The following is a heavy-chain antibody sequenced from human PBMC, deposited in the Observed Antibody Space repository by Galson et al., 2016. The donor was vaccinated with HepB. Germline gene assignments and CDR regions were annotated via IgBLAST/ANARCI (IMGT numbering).Heavy chain of an antibody. CDR2: ISNTSSYT. D-gene: IGHD1-1*01. J-gene: IGHJ6*02. CDR3: ARDLRTMSSGSYAYALDV. CDR1: GFNLSDYY. Sequence: SLRLSCAASGFNLSDYYMTWIRQAPGKGLEWVSHISNTSSYTNYADSLKGRFTISRDNAKNSLYLQMNGLRVDDTAVYYCARDLRTMSSGSYAYALDVWGQGTTVTVSS. V-gene: IGHV3-11*06.